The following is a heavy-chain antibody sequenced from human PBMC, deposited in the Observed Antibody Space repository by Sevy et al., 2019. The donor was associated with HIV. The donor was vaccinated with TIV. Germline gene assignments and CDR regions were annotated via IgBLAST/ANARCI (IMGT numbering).Heavy chain of an antibody. CDR2: ISGSDNTK. J-gene: IGHJ6*02. CDR1: GFTLSDYY. D-gene: IGHD4-17*01. Sequence: GGSLRLSCAASGFTLSDYYMSWIRQAPGKGLEWVSYISGSDNTKYYADSVKGRFTISRDNAKNSLYLQMNSLKAEYTAVYYCARDHVKDGDLGDYYYFAMDVWGQGTTVTVSS. CDR3: ARDHVKDGDLGDYYYFAMDV. V-gene: IGHV3-11*01.